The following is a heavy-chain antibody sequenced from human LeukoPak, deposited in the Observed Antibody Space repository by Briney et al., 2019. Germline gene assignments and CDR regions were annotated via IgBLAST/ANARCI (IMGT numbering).Heavy chain of an antibody. J-gene: IGHJ5*02. D-gene: IGHD1-26*01. CDR3: ARDQEELDGFDP. Sequence: GGSLRLSCAASGFTFSSYSMNWVRQAPGKGLEWVSSISSSSSYIYYADSVKGRFTISRDNAKNSLYLQMNSLRAEDTAVYYCARDQEELDGFDPWGQGTLVTVSS. V-gene: IGHV3-21*01. CDR2: ISSSSSYI. CDR1: GFTFSSYS.